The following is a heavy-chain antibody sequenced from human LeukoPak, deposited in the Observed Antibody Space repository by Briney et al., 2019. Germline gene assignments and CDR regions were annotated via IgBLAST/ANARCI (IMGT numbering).Heavy chain of an antibody. D-gene: IGHD6-25*01. J-gene: IGHJ4*02. CDR1: GGSISSSSYY. Sequence: SETLSLTCTVSGGSISSSSYYWGWIRQPPGKGLEWIGVISYSGSTYYNPSLKSRVTISVDTSKSHFSLKLSSVTAADTAIYYCARLDKGIKAAHFDYWGQGTLVTVSS. V-gene: IGHV4-39*01. CDR2: ISYSGST. CDR3: ARLDKGIKAAHFDY.